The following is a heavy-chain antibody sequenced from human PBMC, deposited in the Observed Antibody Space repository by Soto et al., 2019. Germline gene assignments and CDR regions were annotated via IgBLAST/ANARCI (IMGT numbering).Heavy chain of an antibody. D-gene: IGHD3-22*01. V-gene: IGHV3-21*01. CDR1: GFTLSRHT. CDR2: SGSRTCDI. Sequence: PGGSLRLSCAASGFTLSRHTMTWVRQAPAKGLECDSLSGSRTCDIYYADSGNGRFTISRDNAKESLYRDLTWLRADDTTIHIFLRDYYDTSGYPKTFDMWGQGTMGIV. J-gene: IGHJ3*02. CDR3: LRDYYDTSGYPKTFDM.